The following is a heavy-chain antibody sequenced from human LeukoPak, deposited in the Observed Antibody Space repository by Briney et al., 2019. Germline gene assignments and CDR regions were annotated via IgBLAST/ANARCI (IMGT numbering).Heavy chain of an antibody. CDR1: GYTFSTFF. Sequence: GASVKVSCKTSGYTFSTFFIHWVRQAPGQGFEWMGLVNPSGGSTSYTQKFRGRFTMTRDTSTSTAYMELSSLRSEDTAVYYCARGGVAGLMNYYFDYWGQGTLVTVSS. J-gene: IGHJ4*02. V-gene: IGHV1-46*01. CDR3: ARGGVAGLMNYYFDY. CDR2: VNPSGGST. D-gene: IGHD6-19*01.